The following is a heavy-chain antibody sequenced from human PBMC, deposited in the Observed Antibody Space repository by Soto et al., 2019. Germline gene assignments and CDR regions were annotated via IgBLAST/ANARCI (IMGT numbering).Heavy chain of an antibody. D-gene: IGHD5-12*01. J-gene: IGHJ3*02. CDR1: GGTFSIYT. CDR3: ARVYSGYDDAFDI. CDR2: IIPILGIA. V-gene: IGHV1-69*02. Sequence: SVKVSCKASGGTFSIYTISWVRQAPGQGLEWMGRIIPILGIANYAQKFQGRVTITADKSTSTAYMELSSLRSEDTAVYYCARVYSGYDDAFDIWGQGTMVTVSS.